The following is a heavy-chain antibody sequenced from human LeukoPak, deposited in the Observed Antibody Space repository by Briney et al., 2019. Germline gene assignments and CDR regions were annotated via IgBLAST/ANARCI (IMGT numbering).Heavy chain of an antibody. J-gene: IGHJ4*02. CDR2: ITSSSTYI. V-gene: IGHV3-21*04. D-gene: IGHD3-3*01. Sequence: GGSLRLSCAASGFTFSTYSMNWVRQAPGKGLEWVASITSSSTYIYYADLVKGRFTISRDNSKNTLYLQMNSLRAEDTAVYYCAKDLAIFGVVTPDDYWGQGTLVTVSS. CDR3: AKDLAIFGVVTPDDY. CDR1: GFTFSTYS.